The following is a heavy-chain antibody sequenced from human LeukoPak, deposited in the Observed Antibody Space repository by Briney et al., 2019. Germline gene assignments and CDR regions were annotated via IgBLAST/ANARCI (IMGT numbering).Heavy chain of an antibody. V-gene: IGHV4-61*01. D-gene: IGHD3-22*01. CDR3: ARGRDSSGTPNRPLDY. J-gene: IGHJ4*02. CDR1: GGSVSSGSYY. CDR2: IYYSGST. Sequence: SETLSLTCTVSGGSVSSGSYYWSWKRQPPGKGLEWIGYIYYSGSTNYNTSLKSRVTISIDTSMNQISLNLRSVTAADTAVYFCARGRDSSGTPNRPLDYSGQGTLVTVSS.